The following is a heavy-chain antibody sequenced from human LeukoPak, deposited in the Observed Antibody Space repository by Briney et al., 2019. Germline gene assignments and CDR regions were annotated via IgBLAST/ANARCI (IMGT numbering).Heavy chain of an antibody. V-gene: IGHV3-13*04. J-gene: IGHJ3*02. Sequence: GGSLRLSCAASGFTFSSYDMHWVRQATGKGLEWVSAIGTADDTYYPGSVKGRFTISRENAKNSLYLQMNSLRAGDTAVYYCARGDSSGYYPDAFDIWGQGTMVTVSS. D-gene: IGHD3-22*01. CDR2: IGTADDT. CDR3: ARGDSSGYYPDAFDI. CDR1: GFTFSSYD.